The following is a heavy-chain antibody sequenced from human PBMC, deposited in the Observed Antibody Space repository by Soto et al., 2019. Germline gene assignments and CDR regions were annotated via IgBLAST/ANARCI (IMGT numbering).Heavy chain of an antibody. CDR1: AFTFRNYW. CDR3: ARASSSTSGALDY. CDR2: IKEDGSEK. Sequence: EVQLVESGGGLVQPGGSLRLSCAASAFTFRNYWMSWVRQAPGKGLECVAKIKEDGSEKYYVDSVKGRFTISRDNAKNSVYLQMSSLTVEATAMYYCARASSSTSGALDYWGQGTLVTVSS. V-gene: IGHV3-7*04. J-gene: IGHJ4*02. D-gene: IGHD2-2*01.